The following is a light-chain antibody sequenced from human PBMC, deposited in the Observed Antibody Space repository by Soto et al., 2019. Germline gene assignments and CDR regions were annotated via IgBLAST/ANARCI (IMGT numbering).Light chain of an antibody. CDR1: SGAVTSGHY. V-gene: IGLV7-46*01. J-gene: IGLJ2*01. Sequence: AVVPQEPSLTVSPGGTVSITCGTNSGAVTSGHYAYWFQQKPGQAPRTLIHNTNKKHSWTPARFSGSLLGGKAALTLSGAQPEDEADYYCFLYSVVGVVFGGGTQLTVL. CDR3: FLYSVVGVV. CDR2: NTN.